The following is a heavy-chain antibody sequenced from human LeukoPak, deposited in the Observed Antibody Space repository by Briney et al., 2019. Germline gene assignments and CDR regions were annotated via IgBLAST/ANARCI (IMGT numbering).Heavy chain of an antibody. Sequence: PSETLSLTCTVSGGSISSYYWGWIRQPPGKGLEWIGSIYYSGSTYYNPSLKSRVTISVDTSKNQFSLKLSSVTAADTAVYYCARAGPQYYYDSSGQPFDYWGQGTLVTVSS. D-gene: IGHD3-22*01. J-gene: IGHJ4*02. CDR2: IYYSGST. CDR1: GGSISSYY. V-gene: IGHV4-39*07. CDR3: ARAGPQYYYDSSGQPFDY.